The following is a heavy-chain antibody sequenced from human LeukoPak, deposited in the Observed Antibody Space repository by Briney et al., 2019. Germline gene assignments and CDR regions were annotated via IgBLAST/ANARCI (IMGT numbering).Heavy chain of an antibody. Sequence: TGGSLRLSCAASGFTFSSYGMHWVRQAPGKGLEWVSLIYSGGSTKYADSVKGRFTISRDNSRNTLYLEMNSLRAEDTAVYYCAGYSSFDCWGQGTLVTVSS. D-gene: IGHD3-22*01. CDR1: GFTFSSYG. CDR2: IYSGGST. J-gene: IGHJ4*02. CDR3: AGYSSFDC. V-gene: IGHV3-53*01.